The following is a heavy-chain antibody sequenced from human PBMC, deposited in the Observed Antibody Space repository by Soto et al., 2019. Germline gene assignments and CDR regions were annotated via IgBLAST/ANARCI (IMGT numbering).Heavy chain of an antibody. D-gene: IGHD3-10*01. CDR1: GFTFDDYA. CDR2: ISWNGASI. Sequence: EVQLVESGGGLVQPGRSLRLSCAASGFTFDDYAIHWVRQAPGRGLEWVAGISWNGASIGYADSVKGRFTISRDNAMNSLHLQMNRLRSEDTALYYCAILPLYGSGFDCWGQGTLVTVSS. J-gene: IGHJ4*02. CDR3: AILPLYGSGFDC. V-gene: IGHV3-9*01.